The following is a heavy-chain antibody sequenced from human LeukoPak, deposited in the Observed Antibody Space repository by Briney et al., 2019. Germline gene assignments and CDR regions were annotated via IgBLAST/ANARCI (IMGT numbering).Heavy chain of an antibody. CDR3: AKDLLGGGSSDY. CDR1: GFTFSSYA. V-gene: IGHV3-23*01. CDR2: ISGSGGST. D-gene: IGHD3-16*01. J-gene: IGHJ4*02. Sequence: GSLRLSCAASGFTFSSYAMSWVRQAPGKGLEWVSAISGSGGSTYYADSVKGRFTISRDNSKNTLYLQMNSLRAEDTAVYYCAKDLLGGGSSDYWGQGTLVTVSS.